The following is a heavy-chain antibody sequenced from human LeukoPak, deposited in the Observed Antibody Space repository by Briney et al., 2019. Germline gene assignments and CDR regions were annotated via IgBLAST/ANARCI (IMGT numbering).Heavy chain of an antibody. CDR3: ARNFYASSGYYLDDFYFDF. D-gene: IGHD3-22*01. CDR1: GASIISDTYY. Sequence: PSETLSLTCTVSGASIISDTYYWGWIRQPPGKWLEWIGSIYYSGTTYYSPSLKSRVTMSVDTSTNQFSLKLISVTATDTALYYCARNFYASSGYYLDDFYFDFWGQGTLVTVSS. CDR2: IYYSGTT. J-gene: IGHJ4*02. V-gene: IGHV4-39*07.